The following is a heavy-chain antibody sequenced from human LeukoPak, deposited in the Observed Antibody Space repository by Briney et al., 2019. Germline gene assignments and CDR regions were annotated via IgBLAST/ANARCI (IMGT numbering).Heavy chain of an antibody. CDR1: GYSFTDYY. J-gene: IGHJ5*02. CDR2: INPNSGGT. V-gene: IGHV1-2*02. D-gene: IGHD2-21*01. Sequence: ASVRVSCKTSGYSFTDYYMHWVRQAPGQGLEWMGWINPNSGGTSSAQKFQGRVTMTRDTSITTVYMEVSWLTSDDTAIYYCARADRLHGGPYLIGPWGQGTLVTVSS. CDR3: ARADRLHGGPYLIGP.